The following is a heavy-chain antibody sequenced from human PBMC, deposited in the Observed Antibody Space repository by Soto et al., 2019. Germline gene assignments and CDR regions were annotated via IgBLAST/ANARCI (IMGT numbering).Heavy chain of an antibody. D-gene: IGHD3-3*01. J-gene: IGHJ6*02. CDR3: ARVGYYDSWRGPSYYGMDV. Sequence: ASVKVSCKASGYTFTSYYMHWVRQAPGQGLEWMGIINPSGGSTSYAQKFQGRVTMTRDTSTSTVYMELSSLRSEDTAVYYCARVGYYDSWRGPSYYGMDVWGQGTTLTVSS. V-gene: IGHV1-46*01. CDR1: GYTFTSYY. CDR2: INPSGGST.